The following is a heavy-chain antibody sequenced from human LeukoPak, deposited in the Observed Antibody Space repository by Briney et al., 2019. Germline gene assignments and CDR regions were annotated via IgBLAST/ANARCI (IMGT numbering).Heavy chain of an antibody. V-gene: IGHV1-46*03. J-gene: IGHJ4*02. CDR1: GYTFTSYY. Sequence: ASVKVSCKASGYTFTSYYMHWVRQAPGQGLEWMGIINPSGGSTSYAQKFQGRVTMTRDTSTSTVYMELSSLRSEDTAVYYCARDQMEIAAAEDYLDYWGQGTLVTVSS. D-gene: IGHD6-13*01. CDR3: ARDQMEIAAAEDYLDY. CDR2: INPSGGST.